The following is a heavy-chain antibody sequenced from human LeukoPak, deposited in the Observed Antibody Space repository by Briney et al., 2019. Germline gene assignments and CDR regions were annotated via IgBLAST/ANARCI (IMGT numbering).Heavy chain of an antibody. Sequence: RSLGLSCAASGFTFSSYGMHWVRQAPGKGLEWVAFIRYDGSNKYYADSVKGRFTISRDNSKNTLYLQMNSLRAEDTAVYYCAKGTAAGTPPPHFDPWGQGTLVTVSS. J-gene: IGHJ5*02. CDR1: GFTFSSYG. CDR3: AKGTAAGTPPPHFDP. V-gene: IGHV3-30*02. CDR2: IRYDGSNK. D-gene: IGHD6-13*01.